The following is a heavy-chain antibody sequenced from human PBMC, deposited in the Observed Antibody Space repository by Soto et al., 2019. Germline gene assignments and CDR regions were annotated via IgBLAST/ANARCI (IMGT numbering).Heavy chain of an antibody. D-gene: IGHD6-13*01. J-gene: IGHJ6*02. V-gene: IGHV5-51*01. CDR2: IYPGDSDT. CDR3: ARQLSIAAAGLGYYYGMDV. CDR1: GYSFTSYW. Sequence: PGESLKISCKGSGYSFTSYWIGWVRQMPGKGLEWTGIIYPGDSDTRYSPSFQGQVTISADKSISTAYLQWSSLKASDTAMYYCARQLSIAAAGLGYYYGMDVWGQGTTVTVS.